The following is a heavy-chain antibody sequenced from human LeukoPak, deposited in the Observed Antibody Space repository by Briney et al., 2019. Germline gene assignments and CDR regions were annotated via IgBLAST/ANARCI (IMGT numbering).Heavy chain of an antibody. D-gene: IGHD3-22*01. Sequence: PSETLSLTCAVYGVSFSGYYWSWIRQPPGKGLEWIGEINHSGSTNYNPSLKSRVTISVDTSKKQFSLKLSSVTAADTAVYYCVTYYFDSSGPKKNYWGQGTLVTVSS. J-gene: IGHJ4*02. CDR1: GVSFSGYY. CDR3: VTYYFDSSGPKKNY. V-gene: IGHV4-34*01. CDR2: INHSGST.